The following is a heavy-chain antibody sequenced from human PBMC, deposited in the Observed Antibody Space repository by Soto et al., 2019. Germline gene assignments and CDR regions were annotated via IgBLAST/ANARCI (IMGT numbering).Heavy chain of an antibody. CDR3: AKRRGGDFWSGYSSRFDY. Sequence: GGSLRLSCAASGFTFSSYAMSWVRQAPGKGLEWVSAISGSGGSTYYADSVKGRFTISRDNSKNTLYLQMNSLRAEDTAVYYCAKRRGGDFWSGYSSRFDYWGQGTLVTVSS. J-gene: IGHJ4*02. V-gene: IGHV3-23*01. CDR1: GFTFSSYA. D-gene: IGHD3-3*01. CDR2: ISGSGGST.